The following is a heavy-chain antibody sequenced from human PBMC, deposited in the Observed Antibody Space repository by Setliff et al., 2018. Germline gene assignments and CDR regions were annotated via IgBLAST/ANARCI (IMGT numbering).Heavy chain of an antibody. D-gene: IGHD2-15*01. CDR3: AKASVWVVDANCGSFDV. Sequence: SVKVSCKASGGSFRNSGSGWVRQAPGQGLEWIGGVVPIYGPAKYAQKFQGRVEITTDESTNTAYMELSSPTSDDTATYYCAKASVWVVDANCGSFDVWGQGTMVT. V-gene: IGHV1-69*05. J-gene: IGHJ3*01. CDR1: GGSFRNSG. CDR2: VVPIYGPA.